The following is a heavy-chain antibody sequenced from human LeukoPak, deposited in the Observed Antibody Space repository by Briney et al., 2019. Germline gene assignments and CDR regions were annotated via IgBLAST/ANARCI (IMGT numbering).Heavy chain of an antibody. CDR2: FDPEDGET. J-gene: IGHJ5*02. V-gene: IGHV1-24*01. Sequence: ASVKVSCKVSGYTLTELSMHWVRQAPGKGLEWMGGFDPEDGETIYAQKFQGRVTMTEDTSTDTAYMELSSLRSEDTAVYYCATVLYAVAAAGTSWFDPWGQGTLVTVSS. CDR3: ATVLYAVAAAGTSWFDP. CDR1: GYTLTELS. D-gene: IGHD6-13*01.